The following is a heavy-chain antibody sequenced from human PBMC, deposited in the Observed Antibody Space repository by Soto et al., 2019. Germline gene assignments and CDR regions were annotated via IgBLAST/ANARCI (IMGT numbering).Heavy chain of an antibody. V-gene: IGHV3-23*01. CDR1: GFSFSSFA. Sequence: EVLLLESGGGLVQPGGSLRLSCEASGFSFSSFAMNWVHQAPGKGLEWVSAIGDSGASTYYADSVKGRFTISRDNSRNTLDLQLTSLRAEDTAVYYCAKGVELDVWGNGTTVTVSS. J-gene: IGHJ6*04. CDR2: IGDSGAST. D-gene: IGHD1-26*01. CDR3: AKGVELDV.